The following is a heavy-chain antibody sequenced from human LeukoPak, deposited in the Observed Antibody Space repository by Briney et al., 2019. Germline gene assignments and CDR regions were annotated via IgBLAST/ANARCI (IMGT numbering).Heavy chain of an antibody. V-gene: IGHV3-9*01. CDR1: GFTFDDYA. CDR2: ISWSSGSI. CDR3: AKASGYTYVSYYFDY. D-gene: IGHD5-18*01. Sequence: HSGRSLRLSCAASGFTFDDYAMHWVRQAPGKGLEWVSGISWSSGSIGYADSVRGRFTISRDNAKNSLYLQMNSLGPEDTALYYCAKASGYTYVSYYFDYWGQGTLVTVSS. J-gene: IGHJ4*02.